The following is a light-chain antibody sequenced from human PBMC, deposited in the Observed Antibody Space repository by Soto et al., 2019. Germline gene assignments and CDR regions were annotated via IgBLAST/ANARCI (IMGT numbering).Light chain of an antibody. CDR3: SSHSSSSTLVV. V-gene: IGLV2-14*03. J-gene: IGLJ2*01. CDR2: DVN. Sequence: QSALSQPASVSGSPGQSITISCTGTSIEVGGYNYVSWYRQYPGKAPKLIIYDVNNRPSEVSNRFSGSKSGNTASLTISGLQAEDEADYYCSSHSSSSTLVVFGGGTKVTVL. CDR1: SIEVGGYNY.